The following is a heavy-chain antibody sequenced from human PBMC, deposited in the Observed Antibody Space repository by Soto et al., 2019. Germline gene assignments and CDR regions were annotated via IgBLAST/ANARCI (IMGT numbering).Heavy chain of an antibody. CDR1: GGSISSFY. CDR3: ARQTSRGHVAGFDI. Sequence: QVQLQESGPGLVKPSETLSLTCTISGGSISSFYWNWIRQSPGKGLEFLGYIDYSGFTNYNPSLKSRITISLGAPRDRFSLKLSSLTAATTAIYFCARQTSRGHVAGFDIWGTATVVTVSS. J-gene: IGHJ3*02. D-gene: IGHD2-15*01. CDR2: IDYSGFT. V-gene: IGHV4-59*08.